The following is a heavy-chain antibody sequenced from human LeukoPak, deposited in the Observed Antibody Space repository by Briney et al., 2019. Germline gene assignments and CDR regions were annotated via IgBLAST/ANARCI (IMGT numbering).Heavy chain of an antibody. V-gene: IGHV3-20*04. D-gene: IGHD6-13*01. J-gene: IGHJ4*02. CDR1: GFTFDDYG. CDR2: INWNGGST. Sequence: GGSLRLSCVGSGFTFDDYGMSWVRHAPGKGLEWVSGINWNGGSTGYADSVKGRFTISRDNAKNSLYLQMNSLRAEDTALYYCARTIAAAGPPRINPFDYWGQGTLVTVSS. CDR3: ARTIAAAGPPRINPFDY.